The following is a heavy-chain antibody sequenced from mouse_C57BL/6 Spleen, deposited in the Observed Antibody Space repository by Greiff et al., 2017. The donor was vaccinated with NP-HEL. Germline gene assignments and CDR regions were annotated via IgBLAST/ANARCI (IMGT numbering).Heavy chain of an antibody. CDR2: IYPGSGST. D-gene: IGHD1-1*01. CDR3: AREDGTLYYAMDY. CDR1: GYTFTSYW. J-gene: IGHJ4*01. V-gene: IGHV1-55*01. Sequence: QVQLQQPGAELVKPGASVKMSCKASGYTFTSYWITWVKQRPGQGLEWIGDIYPGSGSTNYNEKFKSKATLTVDTSSSTAYMQLSSLTSEDSAVYYCAREDGTLYYAMDYWGQGTSVTVSS.